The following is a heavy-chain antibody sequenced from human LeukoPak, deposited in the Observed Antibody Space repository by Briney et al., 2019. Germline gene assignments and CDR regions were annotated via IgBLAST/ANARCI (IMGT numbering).Heavy chain of an antibody. CDR3: ARAKNRDGYLDY. CDR2: IYSGGST. CDR1: GFTVSSSY. V-gene: IGHV3-53*01. Sequence: PGGSLRLSCAASGFTVSSSYMSWVRQAPGKGLEWVSVIYSGGSTYYADSVKGRFTISRDNSKNTLYLQMNSLRAEDTAVYYCARAKNRDGYLDYWGQGTLVTVSS. D-gene: IGHD5-24*01. J-gene: IGHJ4*02.